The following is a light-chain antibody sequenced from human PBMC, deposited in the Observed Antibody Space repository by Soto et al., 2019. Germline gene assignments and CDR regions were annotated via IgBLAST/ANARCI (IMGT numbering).Light chain of an antibody. CDR3: QHYGSSPPFT. J-gene: IGKJ3*01. Sequence: VLPQSPGTLSLSPGERATLSCRASQSISSGSFAWYQQKPGQAPRLLIFAASARVTGIPDRFSGSGSGTGFTLTISRLEPEDFAVYYCQHYGSSPPFTFGPGTKVDIK. V-gene: IGKV3-20*01. CDR1: QSISSGS. CDR2: AAS.